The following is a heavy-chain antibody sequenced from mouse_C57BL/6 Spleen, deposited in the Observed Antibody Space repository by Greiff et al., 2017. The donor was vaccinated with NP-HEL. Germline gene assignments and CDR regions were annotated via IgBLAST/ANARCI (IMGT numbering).Heavy chain of an antibody. Sequence: DVMLVESGGGLVKPGGSLKLSCAASGFTFSDYGMHWVRQAPEKGLEWVAYISSGSSTIYYADTVKGRFTISRDNATNTLFLQMTSLRSEDTAMYYCASLYDYDVGYAMDYWGQGTSVTVSS. CDR3: ASLYDYDVGYAMDY. CDR1: GFTFSDYG. J-gene: IGHJ4*01. CDR2: ISSGSSTI. V-gene: IGHV5-17*01. D-gene: IGHD2-4*01.